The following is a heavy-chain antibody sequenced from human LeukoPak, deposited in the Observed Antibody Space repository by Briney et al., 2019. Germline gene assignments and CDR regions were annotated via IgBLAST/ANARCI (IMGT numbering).Heavy chain of an antibody. CDR3: ARDSPYASFYGSGSYYKSS. CDR2: INHSGST. V-gene: IGHV4-34*01. CDR1: GGSFSGYY. D-gene: IGHD3-10*01. Sequence: PSETLSLTCAVYGGSFSGYYWSWIRQPPGKGLEWIGEINHSGSTNYNPSLKSRVTISVDTSKNQFSLKLSSVTAADTAVYYCARDSPYASFYGSGSYYKSSWGQGTLVTVSS. J-gene: IGHJ5*02.